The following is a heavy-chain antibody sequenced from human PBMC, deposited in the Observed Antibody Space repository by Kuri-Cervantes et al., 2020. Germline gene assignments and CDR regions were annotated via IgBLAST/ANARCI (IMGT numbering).Heavy chain of an antibody. CDR2: IIPIFGTA. D-gene: IGHD3/OR15-3a*01. CDR3: ARGRTGYYYYYYMDV. Sequence: SVKVSCKASGYTFISYDINCVRQATGQGLEWMGGIIPIFGTANYAQKFQGRVTITTDESTSTAYMELSSLRSEDTAVYYCARGRTGYYYYYYMDVWGKGTTVTVSS. V-gene: IGHV1-69*05. J-gene: IGHJ6*03. CDR1: GYTFISYD.